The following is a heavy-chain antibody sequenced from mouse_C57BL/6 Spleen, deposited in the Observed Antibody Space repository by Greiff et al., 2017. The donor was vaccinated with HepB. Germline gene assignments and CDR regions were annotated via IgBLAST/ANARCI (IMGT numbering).Heavy chain of an antibody. V-gene: IGHV1-69*01. Sequence: QVQLKQPGAELVMPGASVKLSCKASGYTFTSYWMHWVKQRPGQGLEWIGEIDPSDSYTNYNQKFKGKFTLTVDKSSSTAYMQLSSLTSEDSAVYYCARDYYGSSPWGQGTLVTVSA. CDR3: ARDYYGSSP. CDR1: GYTFTSYW. J-gene: IGHJ3*02. D-gene: IGHD1-1*01. CDR2: IDPSDSYT.